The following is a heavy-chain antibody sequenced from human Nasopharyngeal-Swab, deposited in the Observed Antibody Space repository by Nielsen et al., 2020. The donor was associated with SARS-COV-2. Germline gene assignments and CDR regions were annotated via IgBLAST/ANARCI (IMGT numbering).Heavy chain of an antibody. D-gene: IGHD3-9*01. CDR2: IYSGGST. V-gene: IGHV3-66*01. J-gene: IGHJ1*01. CDR1: GFSFRNYG. CDR3: ATETGRYFDLYFQH. Sequence: GESLKISCAASGFSFRNYGMHWVRQAPGKGLEWVSVIYSGGSTYYADSVKGRFTISRDNSKNTLYLQMNSLRAEDTAVYYCATETGRYFDLYFQHWGQGTLVTVSS.